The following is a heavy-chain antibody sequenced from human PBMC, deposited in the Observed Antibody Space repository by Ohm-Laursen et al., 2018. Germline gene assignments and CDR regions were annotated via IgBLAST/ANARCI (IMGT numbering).Heavy chain of an antibody. CDR1: GYSVGITNW. Sequence: SDTLSLTWAVSGYSVGITNWWAWIRQPPGKGLEWIGYMYYSGITYYNPSLKSRVTMSIDTSKNQVSLKLNSVTAVDTAMYYCATILPGTWYAFDMWGQGTMVTVSS. V-gene: IGHV4-28*01. J-gene: IGHJ3*02. D-gene: IGHD1-1*01. CDR3: ATILPGTWYAFDM. CDR2: MYYSGIT.